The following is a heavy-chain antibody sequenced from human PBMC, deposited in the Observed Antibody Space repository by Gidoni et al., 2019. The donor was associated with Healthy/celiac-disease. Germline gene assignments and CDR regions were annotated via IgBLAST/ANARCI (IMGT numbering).Heavy chain of an antibody. D-gene: IGHD3-22*01. CDR2: INPSGGST. CDR3: ARVVYYYDSSGYYFDY. J-gene: IGHJ4*02. V-gene: IGHV1-46*01. CDR1: GYTFTSYY. Sequence: QVQLVQSGAEVKKPGASVKVSCTASGYTFTSYYMHWVRQAPGQGLEWMGIINPSGGSTSYAQKFQGRVTMTRDTSTSTVYMELSSLRSEDTAVYYCARVVYYYDSSGYYFDYWGQGTLVTVSS.